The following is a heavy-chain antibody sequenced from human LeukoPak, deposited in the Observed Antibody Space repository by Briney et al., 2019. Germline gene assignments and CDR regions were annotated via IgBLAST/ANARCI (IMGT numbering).Heavy chain of an antibody. V-gene: IGHV4-39*07. CDR2: IYYSGST. CDR1: GGSISSSSYY. D-gene: IGHD3-10*01. Sequence: SETLSLTCTVSGGSISSSSYYWGWIPQPPGKGLEWIGSIYYSGSTYYNPSLKSRVTISVDTSKNQFSLKLSSVTAADTAVYYCARDGSGSYYRERLEVVFDYWGQGTLVTVSS. J-gene: IGHJ4*02. CDR3: ARDGSGSYYRERLEVVFDY.